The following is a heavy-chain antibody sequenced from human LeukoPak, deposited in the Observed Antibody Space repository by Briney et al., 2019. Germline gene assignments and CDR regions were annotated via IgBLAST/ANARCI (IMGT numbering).Heavy chain of an antibody. D-gene: IGHD2-15*01. CDR2: IYYSGST. Sequence: SETLSLTCTVSGGSISSGDYYWSWIRQPPGKGLEWIGYIYYSGSTYYNPSLKSRVTISVDTSKNQFSLKLSSVTAADTAVYYCARDRGDYSSGGAFDIWGQGTMVTVSS. V-gene: IGHV4-31*03. J-gene: IGHJ3*02. CDR1: GGSISSGDYY. CDR3: ARDRGDYSSGGAFDI.